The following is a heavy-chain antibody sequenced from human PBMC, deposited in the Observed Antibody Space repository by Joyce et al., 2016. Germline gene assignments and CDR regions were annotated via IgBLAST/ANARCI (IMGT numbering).Heavy chain of an antibody. J-gene: IGHJ5*02. D-gene: IGHD2-2*01. CDR1: GFTVSAAY. Sequence: EVQLVESGGGLIQPGGALRLSCAASGFTVSAAYMNWVRQAPGKGLEWFSVIYSGGNTYYADSVKGRFTISRDKSKNTLYLQMNSRRAEDTAVYYCARVMIDCSSTSCYPIFDPWGQGTLVTVSS. V-gene: IGHV3-53*01. CDR2: IYSGGNT. CDR3: ARVMIDCSSTSCYPIFDP.